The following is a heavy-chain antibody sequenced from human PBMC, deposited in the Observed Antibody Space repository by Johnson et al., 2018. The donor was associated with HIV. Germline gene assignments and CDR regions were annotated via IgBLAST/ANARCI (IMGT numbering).Heavy chain of an antibody. Sequence: VQLVESGGGLVQPGGSLILSCAASGFTFSRYWMHWVRQAPGKGLVWVSRISSDGTDTYYADSVKGRFTISRDNARNMMFVQMKSLRAEDTAVYYCARGGGYSIAAPSDAFDIWGQGTMVTVSS. V-gene: IGHV3-74*02. CDR3: ARGGGYSIAAPSDAFDI. J-gene: IGHJ3*02. CDR2: ISSDGTDT. CDR1: GFTFSRYW. D-gene: IGHD6-6*01.